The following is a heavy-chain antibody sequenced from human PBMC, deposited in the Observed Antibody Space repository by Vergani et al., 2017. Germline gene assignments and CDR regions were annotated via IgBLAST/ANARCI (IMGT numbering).Heavy chain of an antibody. V-gene: IGHV3-30*03. CDR1: GFTFSSYG. D-gene: IGHD1-14*01. CDR2: ISYDGSNK. CDR3: AHRSNILN. Sequence: QVQLVESGGGVVQPGRSLRLSCAASGFTFSSYGMHWVRQAPGKGLEWVAVISYDGSNKYYADSVKGRFTISRDNSKNTLYLQMNSLRAEDTAVYYCAHRSNILNWGPGALVTVSS. J-gene: IGHJ4*02.